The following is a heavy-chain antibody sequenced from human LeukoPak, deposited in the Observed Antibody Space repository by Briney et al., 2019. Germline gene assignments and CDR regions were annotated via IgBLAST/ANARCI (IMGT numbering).Heavy chain of an antibody. CDR2: ISGSGGST. V-gene: IGHV3-23*01. CDR3: AKLVGRYYYDSSGYYDYFDY. J-gene: IGHJ4*02. Sequence: PGGSLRPSCAASGFTFSSYAMSWVRQAPGKGLEWVSAISGSGGSTYYADSVKGRFTISRDNSKNTLYLQMNSLRAEDTAVYYCAKLVGRYYYDSSGYYDYFDYWGQGTLVTVSS. D-gene: IGHD3-22*01. CDR1: GFTFSSYA.